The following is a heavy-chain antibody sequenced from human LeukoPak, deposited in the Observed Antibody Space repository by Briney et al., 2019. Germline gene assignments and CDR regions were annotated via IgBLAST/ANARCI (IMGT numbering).Heavy chain of an antibody. V-gene: IGHV3-30*18. D-gene: IGHD6-19*01. CDR3: AKPNSAVAPYFDY. CDR2: ISYDGSNK. J-gene: IGHJ4*02. Sequence: GGSLRLSCAASEFTFSSYGMHWVRQAPGKGLEWVAVISYDGSNKYYADSVKGRFTISRDNSKNTLYLQMNSLRAEDTAVYYCAKPNSAVAPYFDYWGQGTLVTVSS. CDR1: EFTFSSYG.